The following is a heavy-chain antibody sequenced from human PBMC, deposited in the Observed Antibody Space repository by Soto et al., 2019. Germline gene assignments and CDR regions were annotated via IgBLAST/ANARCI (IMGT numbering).Heavy chain of an antibody. Sequence: GGSLRLSCAASGFTFSSYAMSWVRQAPGKGLEWVSAISGSGGSTYYADSVKGRFTISRDNSKNTLYLQMNSLRAEDTVVYYCAKSRYSSPRTLDYWGQGNLVTVSS. CDR1: GFTFSSYA. CDR2: ISGSGGST. V-gene: IGHV3-23*01. J-gene: IGHJ4*02. D-gene: IGHD6-19*01. CDR3: AKSRYSSPRTLDY.